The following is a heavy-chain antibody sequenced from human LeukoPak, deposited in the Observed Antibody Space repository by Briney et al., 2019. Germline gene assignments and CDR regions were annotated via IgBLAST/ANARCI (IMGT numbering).Heavy chain of an antibody. Sequence: SETLSLTCTVSGGSISSSSYYWGWLRQPPGKGLEWTVSIYYSGSTYYNPSLKSRVTISVDTSKNQLSLKLSSVTAADTAVYYCARQEVTMIVVVTNWFDPWGQGTLVTVSS. J-gene: IGHJ5*02. CDR1: GGSISSSSYY. CDR2: IYYSGST. V-gene: IGHV4-39*01. D-gene: IGHD3-22*01. CDR3: ARQEVTMIVVVTNWFDP.